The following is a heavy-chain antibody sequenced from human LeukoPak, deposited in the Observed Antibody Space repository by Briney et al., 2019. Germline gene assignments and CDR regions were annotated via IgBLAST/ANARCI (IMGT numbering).Heavy chain of an antibody. CDR3: ARVWELSFDY. J-gene: IGHJ4*02. V-gene: IGHV3-53*01. D-gene: IGHD1-26*01. CDR1: GFTVSSDH. CDR2: IYAGGST. Sequence: GGSLRLSCAASGFTVSSDHMSWVHQAPGKGLEWVSVIYAGGSTYYADSVKGRFTISRDNFKNTVFLQMNSLRAEDTAVYYCARVWELSFDYWGQGTLVTVSS.